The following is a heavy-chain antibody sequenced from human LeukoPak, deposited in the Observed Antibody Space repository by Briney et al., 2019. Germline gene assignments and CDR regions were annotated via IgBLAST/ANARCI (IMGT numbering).Heavy chain of an antibody. D-gene: IGHD6-13*01. V-gene: IGHV3-30*18. Sequence: GGSLRLSCAASGFTFSSYGMHWVRQAPGKGLEWVAVISYDGSNKYYADSVKGRFTISRDNSKNTLYLQMNSLRAEDTAVYYCAKDQALAAAGYYYGMDVWGQGTTVTVSS. CDR3: AKDQALAAAGYYYGMDV. CDR2: ISYDGSNK. J-gene: IGHJ6*02. CDR1: GFTFSSYG.